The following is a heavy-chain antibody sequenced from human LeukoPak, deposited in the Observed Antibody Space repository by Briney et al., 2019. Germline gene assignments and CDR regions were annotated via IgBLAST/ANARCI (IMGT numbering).Heavy chain of an antibody. CDR2: INTNTGNP. CDR1: GYTFTSYA. J-gene: IGHJ6*03. V-gene: IGHV7-4-1*02. Sequence: ASVKVSCKASGYTFTSYAMNWVRQAPGQGLEWMGWINTNTGNPTYAQGFTGRFVFSLDTSVSTAYLQISSLKAEDTAVYYCARDFNPHLSSSGWYRIYYYYYMDVWGKGTTVTVSS. D-gene: IGHD6-19*01. CDR3: ARDFNPHLSSSGWYRIYYYYYMDV.